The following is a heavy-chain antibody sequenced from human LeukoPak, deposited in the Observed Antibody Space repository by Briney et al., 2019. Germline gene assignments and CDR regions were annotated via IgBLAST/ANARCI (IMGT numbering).Heavy chain of an antibody. Sequence: GASVKVSCKTSGYTFTDYDINWVRQAPGQGLEWMGWISAYNGNTNYAQKLQGRVTMTTDTSTSTAYMELRSLRSDDTAVYYCARDRYGGSYYYYYMDVWGKGTTVTISS. CDR2: ISAYNGNT. D-gene: IGHD4-23*01. CDR3: ARDRYGGSYYYYYMDV. CDR1: GYTFTDYD. V-gene: IGHV1-18*01. J-gene: IGHJ6*03.